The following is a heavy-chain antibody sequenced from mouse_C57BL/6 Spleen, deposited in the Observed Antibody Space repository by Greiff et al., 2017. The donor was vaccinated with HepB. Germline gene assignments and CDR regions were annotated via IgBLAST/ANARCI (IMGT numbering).Heavy chain of an antibody. CDR3: ARIRGYGSSYGYFDV. CDR1: GYSITSDY. Sequence: EVKLMESGPGLAKPSQTLSLTCSVTGYSITSDYWNWIRKFPGNKLEYMGYISYSGSTYYNPSLKSRISITRDTSKNQYYLQLNSVTTEDTATYYCARIRGYGSSYGYFDVWGTGTTVTVSS. D-gene: IGHD1-1*01. J-gene: IGHJ1*03. V-gene: IGHV3-8*01. CDR2: ISYSGST.